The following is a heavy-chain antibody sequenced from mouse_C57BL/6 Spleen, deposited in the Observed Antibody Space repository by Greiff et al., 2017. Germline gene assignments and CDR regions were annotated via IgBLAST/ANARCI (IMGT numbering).Heavy chain of an antibody. V-gene: IGHV1-53*01. D-gene: IGHD2-4*01. Sequence: QVQLKQPGTELVKPGASVQLSCKASGFPITSYWMHWVKQRPGQGLEWIGNLNPSDSGTHYSEKVQSTATLTVDKSYSTAYMQLSSLTSEDSAIYYCARIDYDYCYFDYWGQGTTLTVSS. CDR3: ARIDYDYCYFDY. J-gene: IGHJ2*01. CDR2: LNPSDSGT. CDR1: GFPITSYW.